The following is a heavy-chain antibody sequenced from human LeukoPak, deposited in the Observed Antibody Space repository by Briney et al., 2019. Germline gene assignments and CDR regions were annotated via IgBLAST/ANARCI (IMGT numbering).Heavy chain of an antibody. J-gene: IGHJ6*02. V-gene: IGHV1-69*06. CDR1: GGTFSSYA. Sequence: SVKVSCKASGGTFSSYAISWVRQAPGQGLEWMGGIIPIFGTANYAQKFQGRVTITADKSTSTAHMELSSLRSEDTAVYYCATSAGATTYYYYGMDVWGQGTTVTVSS. D-gene: IGHD1-26*01. CDR2: IIPIFGTA. CDR3: ATSAGATTYYYYGMDV.